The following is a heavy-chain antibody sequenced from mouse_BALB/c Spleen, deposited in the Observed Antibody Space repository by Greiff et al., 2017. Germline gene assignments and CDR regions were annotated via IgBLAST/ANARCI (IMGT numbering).Heavy chain of an antibody. V-gene: IGHV1S135*01. J-gene: IGHJ4*01. CDR3: ASEGYGAMDY. Sequence: EVQLQQSGPELVKPGASVKVSCKASGSAFTSYNMYWVKQSHGKRLEWIGYIDPYNGGTSYNQKFKGKATLTVDKSSSTAYMHLNSLTSEDSAVYYCASEGYGAMDYWGQGTSVTVSS. CDR1: GSAFTSYN. CDR2: IDPYNGGT. D-gene: IGHD2-14*01.